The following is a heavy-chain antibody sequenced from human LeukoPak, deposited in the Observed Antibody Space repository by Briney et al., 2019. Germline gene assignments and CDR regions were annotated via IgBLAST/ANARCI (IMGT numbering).Heavy chain of an antibody. CDR3: ARVPGIAAAGYFDY. V-gene: IGHV1-69*13. D-gene: IGHD6-13*01. J-gene: IGHJ4*02. CDR2: IIPIFGTA. Sequence: ASVKVSCKGSGGTFSSYAISWVRQAPGQGLEWMGGIIPIFGTANYAQKFQGRVTITADESTSTAYLELSSLRSEDTAVYYCARVPGIAAAGYFDYWGQGTLVTVSS. CDR1: GGTFSSYA.